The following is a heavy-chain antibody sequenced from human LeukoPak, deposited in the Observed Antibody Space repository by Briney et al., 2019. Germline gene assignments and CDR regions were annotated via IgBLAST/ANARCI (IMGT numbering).Heavy chain of an antibody. D-gene: IGHD5-18*01. V-gene: IGHV3-7*01. CDR1: GFSISNYW. Sequence: GGSLRISCAGSGFSISNYWTSWVRQAPGKGLEWVANIKQAESERFYVDSVKDRFIISRENAENSVYLQMNSLRDEDTAVYYCARGRFNYGWGMVVWGQGTTVIVSS. J-gene: IGHJ6*02. CDR3: ARGRFNYGWGMVV. CDR2: IKQAESER.